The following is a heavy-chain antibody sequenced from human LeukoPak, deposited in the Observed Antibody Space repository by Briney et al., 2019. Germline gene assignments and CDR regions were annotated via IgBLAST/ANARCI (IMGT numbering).Heavy chain of an antibody. V-gene: IGHV4-39*07. CDR1: GGSISSSSYY. J-gene: IGHJ4*02. CDR2: IYTSGST. CDR3: ARAPLRYFDWLQRSKYYFDY. Sequence: SETLSLTCTVSGGSISSSSYYWGWIRQPPGKGLEWIGRIYTSGSTNYNPSLKSRVTISVDTSKNQFSLKLSSVTTADTAVYYCARAPLRYFDWLQRSKYYFDYWGQGTLVTVSS. D-gene: IGHD3-9*01.